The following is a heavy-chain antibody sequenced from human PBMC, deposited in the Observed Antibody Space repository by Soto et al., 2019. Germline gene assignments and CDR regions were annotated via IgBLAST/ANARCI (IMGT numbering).Heavy chain of an antibody. Sequence: GGSLRLSCAASGFSFSTHSMHWVRQAPGKGLECVSVISHDETYENYADSVKGRFTISRDSSKNTLYLQMNSLRREDTAVYYCATGPTFYYAYWGQGTLVTVSS. V-gene: IGHV3-30-3*01. CDR3: ATGPTFYYAY. J-gene: IGHJ4*02. CDR2: ISHDETYE. D-gene: IGHD3-10*01. CDR1: GFSFSTHS.